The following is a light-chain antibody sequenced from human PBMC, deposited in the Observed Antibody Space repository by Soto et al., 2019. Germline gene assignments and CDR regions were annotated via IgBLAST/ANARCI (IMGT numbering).Light chain of an antibody. Sequence: DIQMTQSPSSLSAFVGDRVTITCRASQTVRHYLNWYQQKPGQAPRLLIYAASSLQSWVPSRFSGSGSETDFSLTINSLLPADFATYYCQQSYSAPRTFGQGTKLEIK. J-gene: IGKJ2*01. CDR1: QTVRHY. CDR3: QQSYSAPRT. V-gene: IGKV1-39*01. CDR2: AAS.